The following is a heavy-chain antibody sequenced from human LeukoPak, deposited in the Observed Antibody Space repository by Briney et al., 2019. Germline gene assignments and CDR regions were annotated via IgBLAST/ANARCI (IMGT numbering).Heavy chain of an antibody. CDR2: INPSGGST. V-gene: IGHV1-46*01. J-gene: IGHJ3*02. D-gene: IGHD6-19*01. Sequence: ASVKVSCKSSGYTFTSSYMYWVRQAPGQGLEWMGIINPSGGSTSYAQNFQGRITMTRDTSTSTVYMELSSLRSEDTAVYYCARVRFSSGWYIAFDMWGQGTMVTVSS. CDR1: GYTFTSSY. CDR3: ARVRFSSGWYIAFDM.